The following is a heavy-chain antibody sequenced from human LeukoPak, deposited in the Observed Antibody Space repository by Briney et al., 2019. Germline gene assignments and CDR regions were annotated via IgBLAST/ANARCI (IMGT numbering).Heavy chain of an antibody. V-gene: IGHV3-23*01. J-gene: IGHJ4*02. CDR1: GFTFSSYA. CDR3: AKDQRSIAVAGYFDY. CDR2: ISSSGGST. Sequence: GGSLRLSCAASGFTFSSYAMSWVRQAPGKGLEWVSGISSSGGSTVYADSVKGRFTISRDNFRNTVFLQMNSLRAEDTAVYYCAKDQRSIAVAGYFDYWGQGTLVTVSS. D-gene: IGHD6-19*01.